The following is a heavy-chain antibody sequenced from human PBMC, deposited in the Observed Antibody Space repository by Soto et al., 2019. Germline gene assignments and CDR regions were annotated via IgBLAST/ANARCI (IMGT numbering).Heavy chain of an antibody. CDR1: GYTFTNYG. V-gene: IGHV1-18*01. J-gene: IGHJ4*02. D-gene: IGHD1-26*01. Sequence: QVQLVQSGVEVKMPGASVKLACKASGYTFTNYGLTWVRQVPGQGLEWIGCVSGYNRNTNYAQKFEDRVIMTTDTSTSTAVMELRSLRPADTGIYFCARARQWEPLIYWGQGTLLTVSP. CDR2: VSGYNRNT. CDR3: ARARQWEPLIY.